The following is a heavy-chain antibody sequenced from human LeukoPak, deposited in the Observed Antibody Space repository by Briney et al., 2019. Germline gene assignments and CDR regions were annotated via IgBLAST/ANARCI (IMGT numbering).Heavy chain of an antibody. J-gene: IGHJ6*02. CDR2: VNRDGSET. CDR3: ARNNGMDV. CDR1: RFALSSHW. Sequence: GGSLRLSCAASRFALSSHWMTWVRQVPGRGPEWVANVNRDGSETYYLDSVKGRFAISKDNAKNSLYLQMNSLRAEDTALYHCARNNGMDVWGQGTTVIVSS. V-gene: IGHV3-7*03.